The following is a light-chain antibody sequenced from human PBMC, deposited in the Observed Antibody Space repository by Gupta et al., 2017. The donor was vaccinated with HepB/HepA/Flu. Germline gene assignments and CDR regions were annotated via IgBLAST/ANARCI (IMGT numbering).Light chain of an antibody. J-gene: IGLJ2*01. CDR3: QTWGAGIVV. CDR1: SGHSSYA. Sequence: QVVLCRSPSASASLGASVKLTCTLSSGHSSYAVEWHQQQPQKGPRFLMKLNSDGSHSKGDVVPDLFSGSSSGAERYLTISSLQAEDEDDYDCQTWGAGIVVFGGGTKLTVL. CDR2: LNSDGSH. V-gene: IGLV4-69*01.